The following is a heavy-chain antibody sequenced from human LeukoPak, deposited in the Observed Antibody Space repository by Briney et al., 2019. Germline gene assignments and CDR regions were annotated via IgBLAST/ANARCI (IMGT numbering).Heavy chain of an antibody. CDR2: IYSGGST. Sequence: GGSLRLSCAASGFTVSSNYMSWVRQAPGKGLEWVSVIYSGGSTYYADSVKGRFTISRDNSKNTLYLQMNSLRAEDTAVYCCARDRVIAVAGTIGYYYGMDVWGQGTTVTVSS. V-gene: IGHV3-53*01. CDR3: ARDRVIAVAGTIGYYYGMDV. J-gene: IGHJ6*02. CDR1: GFTVSSNY. D-gene: IGHD6-19*01.